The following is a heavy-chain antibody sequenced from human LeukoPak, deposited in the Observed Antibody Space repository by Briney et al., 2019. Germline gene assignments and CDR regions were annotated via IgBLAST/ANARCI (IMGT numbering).Heavy chain of an antibody. V-gene: IGHV4-4*07. CDR2: VYASGST. Sequence: SETLSLTCTVSGGSTRGYYGSWIRQPAGERLELIGRVYASGSTNYNPAHKSRVPMSVDTTNNPISLSLSSVTAAGTAVYYVAIPGPVYDSSGYYYDAFDLWGPGKMVTVSS. J-gene: IGHJ3*01. CDR3: AIPGPVYDSSGYYYDAFDL. CDR1: GGSTRGYY. D-gene: IGHD3-22*01.